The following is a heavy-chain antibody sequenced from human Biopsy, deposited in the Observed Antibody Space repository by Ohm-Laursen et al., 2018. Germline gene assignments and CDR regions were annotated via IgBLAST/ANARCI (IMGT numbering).Heavy chain of an antibody. CDR2: NIPILGTG. D-gene: IGHD3-9*01. CDR1: GGTFSNYG. CDR3: ATKLTGYFHH. V-gene: IGHV1-69*06. J-gene: IGHJ1*01. Sequence: SVKVSCKAPGGTFSNYGVNWVRQAPGQGLEWLGGNIPILGTGNYAQKFQDRVTVAADTSTSTATMELRSLRSDDTAVYYCATKLTGYFHHWGRGTLVTVSS.